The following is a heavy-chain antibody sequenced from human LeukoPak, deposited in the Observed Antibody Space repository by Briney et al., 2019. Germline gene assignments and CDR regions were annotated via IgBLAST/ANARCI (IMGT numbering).Heavy chain of an antibody. D-gene: IGHD6-13*01. V-gene: IGHV4-4*07. CDR1: GGSISSYY. Sequence: RPSETLSLTCTVSGGSISSYYWSWIRQPAGKGLEWIGHIYNSGSTNYNPSLKGRVTMSVATSKNQFSLHLSSVTAADTAVYYCPRSAFLVTAPGLYYFDYWGQGTLVAVSS. CDR3: PRSAFLVTAPGLYYFDY. J-gene: IGHJ4*02. CDR2: IYNSGST.